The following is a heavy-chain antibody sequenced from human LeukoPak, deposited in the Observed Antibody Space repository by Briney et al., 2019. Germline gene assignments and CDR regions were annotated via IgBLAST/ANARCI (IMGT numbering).Heavy chain of an antibody. J-gene: IGHJ4*02. CDR1: GFTFSNFA. CDR2: IVGSSST. CDR3: ARDASMAY. V-gene: IGHV3-69-1*02. Sequence: PGGSLRLSCAASGFTFSNFAMTWVRQAPGKGLEWVSSIVGSSSTYYADSLKGRFTISRDNAKNSLYLQMNSLRAEDTAVYYCARDASMAYWGQGTLVTVSS. D-gene: IGHD2-2*01.